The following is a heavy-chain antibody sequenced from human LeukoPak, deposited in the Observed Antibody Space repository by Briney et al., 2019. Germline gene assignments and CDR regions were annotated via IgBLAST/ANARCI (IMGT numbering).Heavy chain of an antibody. J-gene: IGHJ4*02. CDR2: IYSGGST. CDR3: ARDSAIWDYYDSSGYDY. D-gene: IGHD3-22*01. CDR1: GFTVSSNY. Sequence: GGSLRLSCAASGFTVSSNYMSWVRQAPGKGLEWVSVIYSGGSTYYADSVKGRFTISRDNSKNTLYLQMSSLRAEDTAVYYCARDSAIWDYYDSSGYDYWGQGTLVTVSS. V-gene: IGHV3-66*01.